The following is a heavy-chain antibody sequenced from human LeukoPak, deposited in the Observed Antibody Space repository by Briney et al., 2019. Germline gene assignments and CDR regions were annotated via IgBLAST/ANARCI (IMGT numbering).Heavy chain of an antibody. CDR3: ARGYSSSRYFDY. CDR2: INSDGSST. D-gene: IGHD6-13*01. Sequence: PGGSLRLSCAASGFTVSSNYMSWVRQAPGKGLVWVSRINSDGSSTSYADSVKGRFTISRDNAKNTLYLQMNSLRAEDTAVYYCARGYSSSRYFDYWGQGTLVTVSS. V-gene: IGHV3-74*01. CDR1: GFTVSSNY. J-gene: IGHJ4*02.